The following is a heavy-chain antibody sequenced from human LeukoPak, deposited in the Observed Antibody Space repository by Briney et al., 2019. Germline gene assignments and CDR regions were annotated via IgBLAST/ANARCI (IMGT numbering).Heavy chain of an antibody. J-gene: IGHJ4*02. Sequence: GGSLRLSCAVSGFTFSDYSMIWIRQAPGKGLEWVSSISGVSSYILYADSVKGRFTVSRDNAENSLYLQMNSQRAEDTAVYYCARYQYGYWHVDYWGQGMLVTVSS. CDR1: GFTFSDYS. CDR3: ARYQYGYWHVDY. CDR2: ISGVSSYI. D-gene: IGHD2-8*02. V-gene: IGHV3-21*01.